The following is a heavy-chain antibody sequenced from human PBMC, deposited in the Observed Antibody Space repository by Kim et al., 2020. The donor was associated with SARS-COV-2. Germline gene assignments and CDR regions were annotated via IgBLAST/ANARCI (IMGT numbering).Heavy chain of an antibody. CDR1: GFTFSSYG. V-gene: IGHV3-30*18. J-gene: IGHJ6*02. CDR3: AKGLARNNAKYYDILTGYFGPATIYYYGMDV. D-gene: IGHD3-9*01. CDR2: ISYDGSNK. Sequence: GGSLRLSCAASGFTFSSYGMHWVRQAPGKGLEWVAVISYDGSNKYYADSVKGRFTISRDNSKNTLYLQMNSLRAEDTAVYYCAKGLARNNAKYYDILTGYFGPATIYYYGMDVWGQGTTVTVSS.